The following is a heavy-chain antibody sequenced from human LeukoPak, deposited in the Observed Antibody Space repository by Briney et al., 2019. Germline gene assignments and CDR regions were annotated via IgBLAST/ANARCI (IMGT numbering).Heavy chain of an antibody. CDR2: IYPTGST. CDR3: ARERPAFDY. Sequence: SETLSLTCTVSGGSLDSGNFYWSWIRQSAGMGLEWIGRIYPTGSTNYNPSLKSRVTISVDTSKNQFSLYLSSVTAADTAVYYCARERPAFDYWGQGTLVTVSS. J-gene: IGHJ4*02. V-gene: IGHV4-61*02. CDR1: GGSLDSGNFY.